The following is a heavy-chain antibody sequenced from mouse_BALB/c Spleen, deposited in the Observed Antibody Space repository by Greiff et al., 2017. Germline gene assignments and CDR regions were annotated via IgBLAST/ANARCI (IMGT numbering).Heavy chain of an antibody. D-gene: IGHD2-1*01. Sequence: EVKLVESGGGLVQPGGSLKLSCAASGFTFSSYTMSWVRQTPEKRLEWVAYISNGGGSTYYPDTVKGRFTISRDNAKNTLYLQMSSLKSEDTAMYYCARHEGNYRYYYAMDYWGQGTSVTVSS. CDR2: ISNGGGST. CDR1: GFTFSSYT. J-gene: IGHJ4*01. CDR3: ARHEGNYRYYYAMDY. V-gene: IGHV5-12-2*01.